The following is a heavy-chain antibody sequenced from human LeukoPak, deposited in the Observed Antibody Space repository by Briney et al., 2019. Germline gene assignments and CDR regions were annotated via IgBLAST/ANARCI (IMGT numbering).Heavy chain of an antibody. CDR2: ISSSGSTI. Sequence: PGESLRLSCAASGFTFRSYEMNWVRQAPGKGLEWVSFISSSGSTIYYADSVKGRFTISRDNAKNSLYLQMNSLRAEDTAVYYCVDGTPFDYWGQGTLVTVSS. CDR3: VDGTPFDY. CDR1: GFTFRSYE. J-gene: IGHJ4*02. D-gene: IGHD5-24*01. V-gene: IGHV3-48*03.